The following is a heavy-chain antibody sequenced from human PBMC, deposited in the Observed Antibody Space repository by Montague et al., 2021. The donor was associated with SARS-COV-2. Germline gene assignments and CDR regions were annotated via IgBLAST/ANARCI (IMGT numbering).Heavy chain of an antibody. J-gene: IGHJ5*02. D-gene: IGHD6-13*01. CDR1: GGSFSGYY. CDR2: IFYNGDT. V-gene: IGHV4-59*08. CDR3: ATHRQHHNH. Sequence: SETLSLTCAVYGGSFSGYYWTWIWHPPGKGLEWIGYIFYNGDTNYNPSLKSRVSISVDTSKNQFSLKLIAVTAADTAVYFCATHRQHHNHWGQGAMVAVSS.